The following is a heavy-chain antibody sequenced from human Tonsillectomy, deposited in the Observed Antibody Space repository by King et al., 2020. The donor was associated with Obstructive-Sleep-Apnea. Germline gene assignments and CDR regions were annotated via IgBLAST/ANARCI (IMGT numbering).Heavy chain of an antibody. CDR3: AKGTVYSLRWYDRAGDY. V-gene: IGHV3-30*18. CDR2: ISYDGSKK. J-gene: IGHJ4*02. Sequence: VQLVESGGGVVQPGRSLRLSCAASGFTFSSYGMHWVRQAPGKGLEWVAAISYDGSKKYYADSVKGRFTISRDNSKNTLYLQMNSLRAEDTAVYYCAKGTVYSLRWYDRAGDYWGQGTLVTVSS. CDR1: GFTFSSYG. D-gene: IGHD4-23*01.